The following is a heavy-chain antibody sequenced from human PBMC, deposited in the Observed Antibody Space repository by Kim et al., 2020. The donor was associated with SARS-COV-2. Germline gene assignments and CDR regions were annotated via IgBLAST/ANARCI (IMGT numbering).Heavy chain of an antibody. V-gene: IGHV1-3*04. Sequence: ASVKVSCKASGYTFTSHALHWVRQAPGQRLEWMGWINTGNGNTKYSQKFQGRVTITRDTSASTAFMELNSLRSEDTAVYYCARRPLLWDLWTFDYWGQGTLVTVSS. CDR1: GYTFTSHA. CDR3: ARRPLLWDLWTFDY. J-gene: IGHJ4*02. D-gene: IGHD3-16*01. CDR2: INTGNGNT.